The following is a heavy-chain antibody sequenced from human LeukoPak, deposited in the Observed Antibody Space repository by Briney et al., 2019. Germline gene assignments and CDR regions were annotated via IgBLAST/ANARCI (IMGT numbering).Heavy chain of an antibody. CDR2: INWNGGST. D-gene: IGHD3-22*01. Sequence: GGSLRLSCAASGFTFDDYGLSWVRQAPGKGLEWVSTINWNGGSTGYADSVKGRFTTSRDNAKNSLYLQMNSLRAEDTALYYCAKWGGIVVVIHPKTAFDFWGQGTMVTVSS. CDR1: GFTFDDYG. V-gene: IGHV3-20*04. J-gene: IGHJ3*01. CDR3: AKWGGIVVVIHPKTAFDF.